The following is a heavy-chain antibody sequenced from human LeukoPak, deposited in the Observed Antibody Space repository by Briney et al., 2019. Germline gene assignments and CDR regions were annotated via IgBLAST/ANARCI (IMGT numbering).Heavy chain of an antibody. J-gene: IGHJ4*02. Sequence: PGGSLRLSCAASGFTFSSYAMSWVRQAPGKGLEWVSAISGSGGSTYYADSVKGRFTISRDNSKNTLYLQMNSLRAEDTAVYYCAKFGAGELLFYYFDYWGQGTLVTVSS. CDR2: ISGSGGST. CDR1: GFTFSSYA. D-gene: IGHD1-26*01. V-gene: IGHV3-23*01. CDR3: AKFGAGELLFYYFDY.